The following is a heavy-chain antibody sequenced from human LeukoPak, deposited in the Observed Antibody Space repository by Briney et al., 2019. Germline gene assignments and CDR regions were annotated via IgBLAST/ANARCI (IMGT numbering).Heavy chain of an antibody. J-gene: IGHJ4*02. D-gene: IGHD3-10*01. CDR2: INPNSGGT. V-gene: IGHV1-2*02. CDR1: GYTFTRYY. CDR3: ARDRGLTMVRGAIDY. Sequence: ASVKVSCKASGYTFTRYYMHWVRQAPGQGLEWMGWINPNSGGTNYAQKFQGRVTMTRDTSISTAYMELSRLRSDDTAVYYCARDRGLTMVRGAIDYWGQGTLVTVSS.